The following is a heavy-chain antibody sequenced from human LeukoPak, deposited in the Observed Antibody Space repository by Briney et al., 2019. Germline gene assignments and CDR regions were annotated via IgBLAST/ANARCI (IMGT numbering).Heavy chain of an antibody. CDR1: GFTFSSYS. V-gene: IGHV3-21*01. CDR2: ISSSSSYI. D-gene: IGHD6-13*01. J-gene: IGHJ4*02. Sequence: PGGSLRLSCAASGFTFSSYSMNWVRQAPGKGLEWVSSISSSSSYIYYADSVKGRFTISRENAKNSLYLQMNILRAGDTAVYYCARVAAGGKGFDYWGQGTLVTVSS. CDR3: ARVAAGGKGFDY.